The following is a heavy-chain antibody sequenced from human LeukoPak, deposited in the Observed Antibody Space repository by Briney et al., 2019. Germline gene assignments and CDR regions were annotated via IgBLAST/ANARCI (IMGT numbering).Heavy chain of an antibody. Sequence: GGSLRLSCAASGFTVSSNYMSWVRQAPGKGLEWVSVIYSGGSTYYADSVKGRFTISRDNSKNSLYLQMNSLRAEDTAVYYCARDNGGYPTTADYWGQGTLVTVSS. V-gene: IGHV3-53*01. CDR1: GFTVSSNY. CDR2: IYSGGST. D-gene: IGHD2-8*01. CDR3: ARDNGGYPTTADY. J-gene: IGHJ4*02.